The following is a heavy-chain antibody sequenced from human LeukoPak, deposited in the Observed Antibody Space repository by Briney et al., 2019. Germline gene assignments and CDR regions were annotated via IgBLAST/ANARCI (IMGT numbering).Heavy chain of an antibody. CDR2: IIPIFGTA. CDR1: GGTFSSYA. V-gene: IGHV1-69*13. CDR3: ARVKSASRFLEWLLYY. Sequence: GASVKVSCKASGGTFSSYAISWVRQAPGQGLEWMGGIIPIFGTANYAQKFQGRVTITADESTSTAYMELSSLRSEDTAVYYCARVKSASRFLEWLLYYWGQGTLVTVSS. J-gene: IGHJ4*02. D-gene: IGHD3-3*01.